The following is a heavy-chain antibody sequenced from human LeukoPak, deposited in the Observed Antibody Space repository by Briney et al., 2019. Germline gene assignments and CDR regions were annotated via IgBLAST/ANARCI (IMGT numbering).Heavy chain of an antibody. D-gene: IGHD6-6*01. J-gene: IGHJ4*02. CDR2: ISDSGANT. V-gene: IGHV3-23*01. CDR3: ARGLSGYASSLGY. CDR1: GFTFSSYS. Sequence: GGSLRLSCAASGFTFSSYSMSWVRQAPGKGLEWVSIISDSGANTYYADSVRGRFSISRDNAKNTLYLQMNSLRAEDTAVYYCARGLSGYASSLGYWGQGTLVTVSA.